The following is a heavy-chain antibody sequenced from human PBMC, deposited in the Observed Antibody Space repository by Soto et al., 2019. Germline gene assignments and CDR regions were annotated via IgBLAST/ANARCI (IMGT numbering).Heavy chain of an antibody. Sequence: QVQLVQSGAEVKKPGSSVKVSCKASGGTFSSYAISWVRQAPGQGLEGMGGIIPIVGTANYSQKFQGRVTIPADESTSTAYMELSSLRSEDTAVYYCASANVDTATPYYYGMDVWGQGTTVTVSS. J-gene: IGHJ6*02. CDR2: IIPIVGTA. CDR1: GGTFSSYA. D-gene: IGHD5-18*01. V-gene: IGHV1-69*12. CDR3: ASANVDTATPYYYGMDV.